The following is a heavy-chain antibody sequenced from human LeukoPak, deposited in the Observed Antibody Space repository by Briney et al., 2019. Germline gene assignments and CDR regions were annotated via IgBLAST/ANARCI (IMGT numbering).Heavy chain of an antibody. J-gene: IGHJ4*02. D-gene: IGHD2-15*01. CDR1: GFTFRSYW. CDR2: IKHDGSEK. Sequence: GGALRLSCVVSGFTFRSYWMSWVRQAPGKGLEWVANIKHDGSEKYYVDSVKGRFTISRDNAKNSLYLQMNSLRAEDTAVYYCARENRWTHFDYWGQGTLVTVSS. V-gene: IGHV3-7*04. CDR3: ARENRWTHFDY.